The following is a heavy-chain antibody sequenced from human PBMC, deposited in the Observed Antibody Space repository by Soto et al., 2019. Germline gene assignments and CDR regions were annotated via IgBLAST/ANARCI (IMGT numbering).Heavy chain of an antibody. CDR1: GLTCSNFW. J-gene: IGHJ4*02. D-gene: IGHD2-21*01. V-gene: IGHV3-7*01. Sequence: GGSLRIFGVVSGLTCSNFWMSSVRQAPGGGLEWVANIRPDGSEQQYVDYVKGRFTISRDNAKNSLYLQMYSLRAVDTAVYYCARYSRSSLDVYCGQGTLVTVSS. CDR3: ARYSRSSLDVY. CDR2: IRPDGSEQ.